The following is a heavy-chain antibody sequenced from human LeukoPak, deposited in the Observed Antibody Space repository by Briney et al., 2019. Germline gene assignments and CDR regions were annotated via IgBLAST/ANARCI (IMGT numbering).Heavy chain of an antibody. CDR3: ARRPKGDSGQGGFDY. Sequence: SETLSLTCTVSGGSISTSGYYWGWIRQPPGKGLEWIGNIYHSGSTNYNPSLKSRVTISVDTSKNQFSLKLSSVTAADTAVYYCARRPKGDSGQGGFDYWGQGTLVTVSS. V-gene: IGHV4-39*07. CDR1: GGSISTSGYY. CDR2: IYHSGST. D-gene: IGHD3-16*01. J-gene: IGHJ4*02.